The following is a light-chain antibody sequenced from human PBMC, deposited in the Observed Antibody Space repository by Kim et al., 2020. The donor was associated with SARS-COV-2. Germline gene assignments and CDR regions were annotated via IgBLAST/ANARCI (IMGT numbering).Light chain of an antibody. CDR3: QQRNSWPPAVT. V-gene: IGKV3-11*01. CDR1: QSIDIY. Sequence: PGERATLACRASQSIDIYLAWYQQRPGQAPRLLVYDASNRATGVPDRFSGSVSGTDFTLTISSLEPEDFSTYYCQQRNSWPPAVTFGGGTKVDIK. CDR2: DAS. J-gene: IGKJ4*01.